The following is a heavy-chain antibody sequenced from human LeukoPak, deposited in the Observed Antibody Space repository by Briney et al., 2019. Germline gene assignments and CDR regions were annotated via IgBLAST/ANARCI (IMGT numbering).Heavy chain of an antibody. J-gene: IGHJ6*03. Sequence: ASVKVSCKASGYTFTSYDINWVRQATGQGPEWMGWMNPNSGNTGYAQKFQGRVTMTRNTSISTAYMELSSLRSEDTAVYYCARGNYDCWNGYTPDYYYYYVDVWGKGTTVTVSS. V-gene: IGHV1-8*01. CDR2: MNPNSGNT. D-gene: IGHD3-3*01. CDR1: GYTFTSYD. CDR3: ARGNYDCWNGYTPDYYYYYVDV.